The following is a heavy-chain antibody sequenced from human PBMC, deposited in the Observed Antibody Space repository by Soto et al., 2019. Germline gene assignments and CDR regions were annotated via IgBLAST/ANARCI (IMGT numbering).Heavy chain of an antibody. V-gene: IGHV3-30*18. CDR3: AKEGRDIVVVPAAKVDWYFDL. Sequence: ESGGGVVQPGRSLRLSCAASGFTFSSYGTHWVRQAPGKGLEWVAVISYDGSNKYYADSVKGRFTISRDNSKNTLYLQMNSLRAEDTAVYYCAKEGRDIVVVPAAKVDWYFDLWGRGTLVTVSS. CDR2: ISYDGSNK. D-gene: IGHD2-2*01. CDR1: GFTFSSYG. J-gene: IGHJ2*01.